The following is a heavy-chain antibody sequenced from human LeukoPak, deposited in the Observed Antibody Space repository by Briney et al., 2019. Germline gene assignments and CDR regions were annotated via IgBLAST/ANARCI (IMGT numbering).Heavy chain of an antibody. CDR3: ARGYYDSSGYSYPFDY. CDR2: IYYSGST. Sequence: SETLSLTCTVSGXSISRYYWNWIRQPPGKGLEWIGYIYYSGSTNYNPSLKSRVTISVDTSKNQFSLKLSSVTAADTAVYYCARGYYDSSGYSYPFDYWGQGTLVTVSS. J-gene: IGHJ4*02. D-gene: IGHD3-22*01. V-gene: IGHV4-59*01. CDR1: GXSISRYY.